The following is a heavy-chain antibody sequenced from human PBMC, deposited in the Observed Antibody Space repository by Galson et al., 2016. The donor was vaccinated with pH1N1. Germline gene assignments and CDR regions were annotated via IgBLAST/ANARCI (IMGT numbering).Heavy chain of an antibody. CDR1: GGTFSSYA. D-gene: IGHD2-2*01. V-gene: IGHV1-69*13. Sequence: SVKVSCKASGGTFSSYAIGWVRQAPGQGLEWMGGIIPLFRTTNYAQRFHGRVTITADESTSTAYMEMSSLRSEDTAVYYCPTRGQLLPGPLHYYGMDVWGQGTTVTVSS. CDR3: PTRGQLLPGPLHYYGMDV. CDR2: IIPLFRTT. J-gene: IGHJ6*02.